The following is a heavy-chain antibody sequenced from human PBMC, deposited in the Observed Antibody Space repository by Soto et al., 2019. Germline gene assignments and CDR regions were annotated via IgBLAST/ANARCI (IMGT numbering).Heavy chain of an antibody. CDR2: ISAYNGNT. J-gene: IGHJ6*03. V-gene: IGHV1-18*01. D-gene: IGHD3-10*01. CDR1: GYTFTSYG. Sequence: GASVKVSCKASGYTFTSYGISWVRQAPGQGLEWMGWISAYNGNTNYAQKLQGRVTMTRNTSISTAYMELSSLRSEDTAVYYCARGHMVRGVIIITPYYYYYMDVWGKGTTVTVSS. CDR3: ARGHMVRGVIIITPYYYYYMDV.